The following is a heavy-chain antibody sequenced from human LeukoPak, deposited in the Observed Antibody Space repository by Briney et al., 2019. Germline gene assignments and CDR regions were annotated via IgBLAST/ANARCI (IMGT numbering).Heavy chain of an antibody. D-gene: IGHD1-26*01. CDR1: GGSISSSSYY. J-gene: IGHJ4*02. V-gene: IGHV4-39*01. CDR3: AISGSYGY. CDR2: IYYSGST. Sequence: SETLSLTCTVSGGSISSSSYYWGGIRQPPGKGLESIGSIYYSGSTYYNPSLQSRVTISVDTSKNQFSLNLTSVTAADTALYYCAISGSYGYWGQGTLVTVSS.